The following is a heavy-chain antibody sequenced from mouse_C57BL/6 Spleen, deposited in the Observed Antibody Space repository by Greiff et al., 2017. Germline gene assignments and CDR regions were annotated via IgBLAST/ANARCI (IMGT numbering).Heavy chain of an antibody. J-gene: IGHJ2*01. CDR2: INPNYGTT. Sequence: EVKLQESGPKLVKPGASVKISCKASGYSFTDYNMNWVKQSNGKSLEWIGVINPNYGTTSYNQKFKGKATLTVDQSSSTAYMQLNSLTSEDSAVYYCAREGPYDYDFDDWGKGTTLTVSS. CDR1: GYSFTDYN. D-gene: IGHD2-4*01. CDR3: AREGPYDYDFDD. V-gene: IGHV1-39*01.